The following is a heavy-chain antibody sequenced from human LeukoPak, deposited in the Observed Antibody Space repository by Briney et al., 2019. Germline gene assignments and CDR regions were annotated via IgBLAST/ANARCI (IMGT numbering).Heavy chain of an antibody. CDR2: ISGGGGAT. J-gene: IGHJ4*02. CDR3: ARGSAAARPYCFDY. D-gene: IGHD2-21*01. CDR1: GFTFSNYA. V-gene: IGHV3-23*01. Sequence: GGSLRLSCAASGFTFSNYAMSWVRQAPGKGLEWVSAISGGGGATFHADSVKGRFTISRDNSKNTLFLQMNTLRAEDTAVYYCARGSAAARPYCFDYWGQGTLVTVSS.